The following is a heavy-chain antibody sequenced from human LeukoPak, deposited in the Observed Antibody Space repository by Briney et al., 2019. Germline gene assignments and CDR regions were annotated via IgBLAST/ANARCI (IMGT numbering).Heavy chain of an antibody. J-gene: IGHJ4*02. V-gene: IGHV3-23*01. CDR1: GFTFSDYA. CDR3: AKGRDGYNADFDY. CDR2: ISNSGGNT. D-gene: IGHD5-24*01. Sequence: QPGGSLRLSCATSGFTFSDYAMSWVRQAPGKGLEWVSTISNSGGNTHYADSVMGRFTTSRDNSKNTLYLQMNSLRAEDTAVYYCAKGRDGYNADFDYWGQGTLVTVSS.